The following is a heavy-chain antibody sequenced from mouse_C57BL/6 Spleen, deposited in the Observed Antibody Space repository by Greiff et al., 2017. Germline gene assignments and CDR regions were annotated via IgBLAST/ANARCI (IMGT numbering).Heavy chain of an antibody. J-gene: IGHJ3*01. CDR1: GYSITSGYY. D-gene: IGHD1-1*01. CDR2: ISYDGSN. V-gene: IGHV3-6*01. Sequence: EVQLQESGPGLVKPSQSLSLTCSVTGYSITSGYYWNWIRQFPGNKLEWMGYISYDGSNNYNPSLKNRISITRDTSKNQFFLKLNSVTTEDTATYYCARADGSSPWFAYWGQGTLVTVSA. CDR3: ARADGSSPWFAY.